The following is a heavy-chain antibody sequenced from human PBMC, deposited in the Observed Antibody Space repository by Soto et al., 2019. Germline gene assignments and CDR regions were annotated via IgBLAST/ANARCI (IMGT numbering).Heavy chain of an antibody. V-gene: IGHV3-23*01. CDR1: GFTFSMSA. CDR3: ATVHSTSRSFDY. J-gene: IGHJ4*02. Sequence: SLRLSCAASGFTFSMSAMTWVRQAPGKGLEWVSTTGLNGRTTYYADSVKGRFTVSRDNSKNTLDLHMSSLRAEDTAVYYCATVHSTSRSFDYWGQGTLVTVSS. CDR2: TGLNGRTT. D-gene: IGHD6-6*01.